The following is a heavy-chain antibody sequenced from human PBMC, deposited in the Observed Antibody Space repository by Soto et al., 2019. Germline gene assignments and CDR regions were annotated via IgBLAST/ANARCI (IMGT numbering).Heavy chain of an antibody. CDR1: GGTFSSYA. V-gene: IGHV1-69*14. D-gene: IGHD5-12*01. J-gene: IGHJ5*02. CDR3: ARGSGYVRSIRNNWFDP. CDR2: IIPIFGTA. Sequence: QVQLVQSGAEVKKPGSSVKVSCKASGGTFSSYAISWVRQAPGQGLEWMGGIIPIFGTANYAQKFQGRVTITAXXSXSXXYMELSSLRSEDTAVYYCARGSGYVRSIRNNWFDPWGQGTLVTVSS.